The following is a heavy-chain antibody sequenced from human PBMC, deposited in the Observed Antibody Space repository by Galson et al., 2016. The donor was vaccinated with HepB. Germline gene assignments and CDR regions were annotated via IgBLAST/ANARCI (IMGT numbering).Heavy chain of an antibody. Sequence: SLRLSCAASGSTFINYGMTWVRRAPGKGLEWVSVISNSGDIKYYADSAKGRFSISRDNSKNTLYLQMNSLGAEDTAIYYCVKGSIGSGGLDVWGPGTTVTVSS. CDR1: GSTFINYG. V-gene: IGHV3-23*01. CDR3: VKGSIGSGGLDV. CDR2: ISNSGDIK. J-gene: IGHJ6*01. D-gene: IGHD2-15*01.